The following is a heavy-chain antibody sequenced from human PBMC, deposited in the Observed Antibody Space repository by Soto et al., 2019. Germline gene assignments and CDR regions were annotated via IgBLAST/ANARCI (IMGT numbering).Heavy chain of an antibody. CDR3: ARNWGLTAYFDY. CDR1: GYTFTSYY. J-gene: IGHJ4*02. V-gene: IGHV1-46*01. CDR2: INPRGGST. D-gene: IGHD7-27*01. Sequence: QVQLVQSGAEVKKPGASVKVSCKASGYTFTSYYMHWVRQAPGQGLEWMGIINPRGGSTSYAQKFQGRVTMTRDTSTSTVYMELSSLRSEDTAVYYCARNWGLTAYFDYWGQGTLVTVSS.